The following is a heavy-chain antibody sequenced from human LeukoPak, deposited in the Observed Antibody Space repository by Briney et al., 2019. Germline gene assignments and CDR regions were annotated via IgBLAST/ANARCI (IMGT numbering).Heavy chain of an antibody. CDR3: ARALYDSSGYYQGDFDY. J-gene: IGHJ4*02. V-gene: IGHV4-59*01. CDR2: IYYSGST. Sequence: PSETLSLTCTVSGGPISTYSWTWIRQPPGKGLEWIGYIYYSGSTNYNPSLKSRVTISVDTSKNQFSLKLSSVTAADTAVYYCARALYDSSGYYQGDFDYWGQGTLVTVSS. CDR1: GGPISTYS. D-gene: IGHD3-22*01.